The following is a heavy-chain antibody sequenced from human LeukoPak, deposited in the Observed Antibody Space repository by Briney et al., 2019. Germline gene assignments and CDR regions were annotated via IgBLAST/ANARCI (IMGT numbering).Heavy chain of an antibody. J-gene: IGHJ4*02. CDR2: ISAYNGNT. CDR1: GYTFTSYG. Sequence: ASVKVSCKASGYTFTSYGISWVRQAPGQGLEWMGWISAYNGNTNYAQKLQGRVTMTTDTSTSTAYMELRSLRSDDTAVYYCARVRVGNYYDIGGYYYDDYWGQGTLVTVSS. V-gene: IGHV1-18*01. CDR3: ARVRVGNYYDIGGYYYDDY. D-gene: IGHD3-22*01.